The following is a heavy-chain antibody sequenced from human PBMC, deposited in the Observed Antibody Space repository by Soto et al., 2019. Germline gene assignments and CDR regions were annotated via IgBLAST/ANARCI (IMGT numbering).Heavy chain of an antibody. J-gene: IGHJ6*03. D-gene: IGHD3-3*01. CDR3: ARVPLEWSEMSYYYYMDV. CDR2: IYYSGST. V-gene: IGHV4-59*01. Sequence: SETLSLTCTVSGGSISSYYWSWIRQPPGKGLEWIGYIYYSGSTNYNPSLKSRVTISVDTSKNQFSLKLSSVTAADTAVYYCARVPLEWSEMSYYYYMDVWGKGTTVTVSS. CDR1: GGSISSYY.